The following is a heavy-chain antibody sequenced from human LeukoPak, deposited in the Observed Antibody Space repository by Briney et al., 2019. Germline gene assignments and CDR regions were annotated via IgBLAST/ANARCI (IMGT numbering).Heavy chain of an antibody. CDR3: AGVGGGSYSDAFDI. V-gene: IGHV3-21*01. Sequence: GGSLRLSCAASGFTFSSYSMNWVRQAPGKGLKWVSSITISSSYIYYADSVKGRFTISRDNAKNSLYLQMNSLRAEDTAVYYCAGVGGGSYSDAFDIWGLGTMVTVSS. CDR2: ITISSSYI. CDR1: GFTFSSYS. D-gene: IGHD1-26*01. J-gene: IGHJ3*02.